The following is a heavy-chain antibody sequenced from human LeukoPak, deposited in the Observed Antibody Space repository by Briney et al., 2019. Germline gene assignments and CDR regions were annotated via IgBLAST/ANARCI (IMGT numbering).Heavy chain of an antibody. CDR1: GGTFSSYA. CDR3: ARGWIQLWLPGELGY. D-gene: IGHD5-18*01. CDR2: IIPIFGTA. Sequence: SVKVSCKASGGTFSSYAIGWVRQAPGQGLEWMGGIIPIFGTANYAQKFQGRVTITTDESTSTAYMELSSLRSEDTAVYYCARGWIQLWLPGELGYWGQGTLVTVSS. V-gene: IGHV1-69*05. J-gene: IGHJ4*02.